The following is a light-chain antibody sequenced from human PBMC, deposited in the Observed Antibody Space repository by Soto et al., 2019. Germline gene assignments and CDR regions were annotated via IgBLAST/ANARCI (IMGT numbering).Light chain of an antibody. J-gene: IGKJ3*01. Sequence: DIQMTQSPSSLCASVGDRVTITCQASQDISNYLNWYQQKPGKAPKLLIYDASNLETGVPSRFSGSGSGTDFTFTISSLQPEDIATYYCQHYENLPFTFGPGTKVDIK. V-gene: IGKV1-33*01. CDR3: QHYENLPFT. CDR2: DAS. CDR1: QDISNY.